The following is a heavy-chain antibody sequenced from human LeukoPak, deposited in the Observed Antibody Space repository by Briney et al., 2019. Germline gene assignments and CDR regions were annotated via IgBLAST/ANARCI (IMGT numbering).Heavy chain of an antibody. J-gene: IGHJ4*02. V-gene: IGHV3-21*01. CDR1: GFTFSSYW. CDR3: ASGRAYYYDSSGLL. D-gene: IGHD3-22*01. Sequence: GGSLRLSCAASGFTFSSYWMSWVRQAPGKGLEWVSSISSSSSYIYYADSVKGRFTISRDNAKNSLYLQMNSLRAEDTAVYYCASGRAYYYDSSGLLWGQGTLVTVSS. CDR2: ISSSSSYI.